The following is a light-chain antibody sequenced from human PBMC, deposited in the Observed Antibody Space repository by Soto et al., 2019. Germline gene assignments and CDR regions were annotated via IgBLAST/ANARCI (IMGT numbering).Light chain of an antibody. CDR3: QQYTNWPPWT. CDR2: GAS. V-gene: IGKV3-15*01. Sequence: EIVMTQSPATLSVSPGERATLSCRDSQSLSTNLAWYQQKPGQSPRLLIYGASTRATGVPARFSGSGSGTEFTLTISSLQSEDFAVYYCQQYTNWPPWTFGQGTKVVIK. J-gene: IGKJ1*01. CDR1: QSLSTN.